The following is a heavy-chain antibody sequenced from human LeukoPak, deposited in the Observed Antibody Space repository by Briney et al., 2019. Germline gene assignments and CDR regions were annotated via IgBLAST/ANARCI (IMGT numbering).Heavy chain of an antibody. J-gene: IGHJ4*02. CDR1: GYSFTAYY. Sequence: ASVKVSCKASGYSFTAYYMHWVRQAPGQGLEWMGWINPNTGGTNYAHKFQGRVTMTRDTSISTAYMELSRLRSDDTAVFYCASRSTSSSGYFWGQGTLVTVSS. D-gene: IGHD6-13*01. V-gene: IGHV1-2*07. CDR2: INPNTGGT. CDR3: ASRSTSSSGYF.